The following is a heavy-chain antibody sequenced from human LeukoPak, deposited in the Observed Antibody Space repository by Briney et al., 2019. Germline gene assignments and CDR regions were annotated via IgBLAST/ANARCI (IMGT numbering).Heavy chain of an antibody. J-gene: IGHJ6*04. V-gene: IGHV3-23*01. Sequence: QSGGSLRLSCAASGFTFSSYAMTWVRQAPGKGLEWVSAISGSGGSTFYADSLKGRFTISRDNSKDTLYLQMNSLRVEDTAVYYCARRTSGAKDVWGKGTTVTVSP. CDR1: GFTFSSYA. D-gene: IGHD3-16*01. CDR2: ISGSGGST. CDR3: ARRTSGAKDV.